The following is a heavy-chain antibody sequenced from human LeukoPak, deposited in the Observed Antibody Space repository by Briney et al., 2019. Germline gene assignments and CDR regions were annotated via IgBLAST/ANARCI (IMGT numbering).Heavy chain of an antibody. D-gene: IGHD3-22*01. CDR3: ARDAHPSYYYSSAFNWFDP. Sequence: GGCLRLSCAASGFTFSSYSMNWVRQAPGKGLEWVTSISSSSSYIYYADSVKGRFTISRDNAKNSLYLQMNSLRAEDTAVYYCARDAHPSYYYSSAFNWFDPWGQGTLVTVSS. CDR2: ISSSSSYI. J-gene: IGHJ5*02. V-gene: IGHV3-21*01. CDR1: GFTFSSYS.